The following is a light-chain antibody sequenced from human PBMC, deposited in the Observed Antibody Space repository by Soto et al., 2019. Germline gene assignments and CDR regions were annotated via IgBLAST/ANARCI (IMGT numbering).Light chain of an antibody. CDR3: QQYYSTPPYT. J-gene: IGKJ2*01. CDR1: QSVLYSSNNKNY. CDR2: WAS. Sequence: DIVMTQSPDSLAVSLGERATLNCKSSQSVLYSSNNKNYLDWYQKKAGQPPKLLIYWASTRESGVPDRFSGSGSGTEFTLTISSLQAEYVAVYYCQQYYSTPPYTFGQGTKLEIK. V-gene: IGKV4-1*01.